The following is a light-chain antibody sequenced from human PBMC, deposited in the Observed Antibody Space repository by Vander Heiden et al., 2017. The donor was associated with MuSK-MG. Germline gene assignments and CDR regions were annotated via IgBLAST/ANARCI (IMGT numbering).Light chain of an antibody. V-gene: IGLV1-40*01. Sequence: QSVLTQPPSLSGAPGQRVTLSCTVCSPNIGACYDVHWYQQLPGTAPKLLIYGNSNRPSGVPDRFSGSKSGTSATLAITGLQAEDEADYYCQSYDSSLSGSVFGGGTKLTVL. CDR3: QSYDSSLSGSV. J-gene: IGLJ2*01. CDR1: SPNIGACYD. CDR2: GNS.